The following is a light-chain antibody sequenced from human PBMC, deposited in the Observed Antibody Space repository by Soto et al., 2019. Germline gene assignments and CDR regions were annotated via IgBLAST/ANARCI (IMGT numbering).Light chain of an antibody. Sequence: QSALTQPASVSGSPGQSITISCTGTSTDVGRYTFVSWYRQDPGEVPKLMIYAVTERPSGVSDRFSGSKSGNTASLTISGLQAEDEAVYYCCSYTSSATYVFGSGTKVTVL. CDR3: CSYTSSATYV. CDR2: AVT. J-gene: IGLJ1*01. CDR1: STDVGRYTF. V-gene: IGLV2-23*02.